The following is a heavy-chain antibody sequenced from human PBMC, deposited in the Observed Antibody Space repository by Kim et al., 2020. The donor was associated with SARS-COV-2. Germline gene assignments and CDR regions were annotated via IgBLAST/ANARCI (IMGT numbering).Heavy chain of an antibody. J-gene: IGHJ6*02. Sequence: NYAPTFQGRVTITADESTSTAYMELSSLRSEDTAVYYCARDRRGGGGMDVWGQGTTVTVSS. CDR3: ARDRRGGGGMDV. V-gene: IGHV1-69*01. D-gene: IGHD3-16*01.